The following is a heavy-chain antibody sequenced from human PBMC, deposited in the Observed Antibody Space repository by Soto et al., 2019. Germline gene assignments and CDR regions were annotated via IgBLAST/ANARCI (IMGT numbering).Heavy chain of an antibody. Sequence: PSETLSLTCTVSGGSISSGGYYWSWIRQHPGKGLEWIGYIYYSGSTYYNPSLKSRVTISVDTSKNQFSLKLSSVTAADTAVYYCAKFSYHDSSGYYFYCFDPWGQGALVTVSS. CDR3: AKFSYHDSSGYYFYCFDP. CDR2: IYYSGST. V-gene: IGHV4-31*03. D-gene: IGHD3-22*01. J-gene: IGHJ5*02. CDR1: GGSISSGGYY.